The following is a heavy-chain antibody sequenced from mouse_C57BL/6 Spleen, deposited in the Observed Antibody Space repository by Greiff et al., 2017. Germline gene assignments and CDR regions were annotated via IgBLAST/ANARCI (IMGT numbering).Heavy chain of an antibody. CDR2: IDPANGNT. CDR1: GFNFKNTY. D-gene: IGHD1-1*01. CDR3: ARVPYYYGSSYWYFDV. V-gene: IGHV14-3*01. J-gene: IGHJ1*03. Sequence: VQLKQSVAELVRPGASVKLSCTASGFNFKNTYMHWVKQRPEQGLEWIGRIDPANGNTKYAPKFPGKATITADTSSNTAYLQLSSLTSEDTAIYYCARVPYYYGSSYWYFDVWGTGTTVTVSA.